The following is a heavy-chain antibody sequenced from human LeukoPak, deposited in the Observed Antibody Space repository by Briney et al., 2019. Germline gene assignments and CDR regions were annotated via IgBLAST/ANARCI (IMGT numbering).Heavy chain of an antibody. CDR1: GGTFSSYA. CDR2: IIPIFGTA. D-gene: IGHD3-10*01. CDR3: ARRIWFGEFLYAFDI. V-gene: IGHV1-69*05. J-gene: IGHJ3*02. Sequence: SVKVSCKASGGTFSSYAISWVRQAPGQGLEWMGGIIPIFGTANYAQKFQGRVTITTDESTSTAYMELSSLRSEDTAVYYCARRIWFGEFLYAFDIWGQGTMVTVSS.